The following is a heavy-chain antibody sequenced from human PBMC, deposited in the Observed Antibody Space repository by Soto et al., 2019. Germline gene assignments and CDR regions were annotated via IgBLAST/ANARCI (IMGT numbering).Heavy chain of an antibody. Sequence: ESGPGLVKPSETLSLTCTVSGASIRSTYWSWIRQSPGKGLEWIGYIYWDDDKYTSPSLKSRLTITKDTSKNQVVLLMTNMDPVDTATYFCVHLLTGGRFDSWGQGTLVTVSS. J-gene: IGHJ4*02. CDR3: VHLLTGGRFDS. D-gene: IGHD3-16*01. CDR1: GASIRSTY. V-gene: IGHV2-5*08. CDR2: IYWDDDK.